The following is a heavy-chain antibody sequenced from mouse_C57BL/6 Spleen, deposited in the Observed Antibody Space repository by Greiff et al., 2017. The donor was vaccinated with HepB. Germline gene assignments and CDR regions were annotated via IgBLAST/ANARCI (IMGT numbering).Heavy chain of an antibody. J-gene: IGHJ1*03. Sequence: QVQLQQPGAELVRPGSSVKLSCKASGYTFTSYWMDWVKQRPGQGLEWIGNIYPSDSETHYNQKFKDKATLTVDKSSSTAYMQLSSLTSEDSAVYYGAKYYYGSSYRYFDVWGTGTTVTVSS. CDR1: GYTFTSYW. CDR3: AKYYYGSSYRYFDV. D-gene: IGHD1-1*01. V-gene: IGHV1-61*01. CDR2: IYPSDSET.